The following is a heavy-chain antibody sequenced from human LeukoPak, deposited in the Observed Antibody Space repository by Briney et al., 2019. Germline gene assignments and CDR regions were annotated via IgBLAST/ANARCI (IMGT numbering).Heavy chain of an antibody. CDR1: GFTFSSYG. D-gene: IGHD3-3*01. V-gene: IGHV3-30*18. CDR3: AKDGRLRFLEWLLPYAFDY. J-gene: IGHJ4*02. CDR2: ISYDGSNK. Sequence: GGFLRLSCAASGFTFSSYGMHWVRQAPGKGLEWVAVISYDGSNKYYADSVKGRFTISRDNSKNTLYLQMNSLRAEDTAVYYCAKDGRLRFLEWLLPYAFDYWGQGTLVTVSS.